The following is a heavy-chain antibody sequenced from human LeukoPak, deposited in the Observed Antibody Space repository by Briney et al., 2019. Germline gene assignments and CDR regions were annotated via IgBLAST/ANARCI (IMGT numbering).Heavy chain of an antibody. CDR1: GGSFSGYY. V-gene: IGHV4-59*10. CDR3: ARVGVTMVRGVIRLSAGWFDP. D-gene: IGHD3-10*01. CDR2: IYTSGST. Sequence: SETLSLTCAVYGGSFSGYYWSWFRQPAEKGLEWIGRIYTSGSTYYNPSLKSRVTISADTSKKQFSLKMSSVTAADTAVYYCARVGVTMVRGVIRLSAGWFDPWGQGTLVTVSS. J-gene: IGHJ5*02.